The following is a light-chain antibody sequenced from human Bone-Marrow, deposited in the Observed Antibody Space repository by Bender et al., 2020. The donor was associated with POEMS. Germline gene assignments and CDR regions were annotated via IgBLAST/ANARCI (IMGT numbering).Light chain of an antibody. CDR2: SNY. Sequence: QSVLTQPPSASGTPGQSVIISCSGTDSNFDGNIVNWYQPLPGTAPRLVVYSNYQRPSGVPARFSGSKSGTSASLAISDIQSEDEGDYYCSSWDDSLSGWVFGGGTKLTVL. J-gene: IGLJ3*02. V-gene: IGLV1-44*01. CDR3: SSWDDSLSGWV. CDR1: DSNFDGNI.